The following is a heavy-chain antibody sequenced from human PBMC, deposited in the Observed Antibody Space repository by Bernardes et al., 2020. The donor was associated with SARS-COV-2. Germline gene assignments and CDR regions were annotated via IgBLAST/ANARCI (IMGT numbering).Heavy chain of an antibody. CDR2: IWYDGSNK. J-gene: IGHJ4*02. CDR3: ARDGGAVAGPHDY. D-gene: IGHD6-19*01. CDR1: GFTFSSYG. V-gene: IGHV3-33*01. Sequence: SLRLSCAASGFTFSSYGMHWVRQAPGKGLEWVAVIWYDGSNKYYADSVKGRFTISRDNSKNTLYLQMNSLRAEDTAVYYCARDGGAVAGPHDYWGQGTLVTVSS.